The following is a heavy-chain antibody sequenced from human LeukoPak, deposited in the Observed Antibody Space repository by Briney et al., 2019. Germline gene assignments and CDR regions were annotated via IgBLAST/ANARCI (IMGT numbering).Heavy chain of an antibody. Sequence: SENLSLTCTVSGGTITTYYWSWIRQPPGKGLEWIAYINYAGTTNYNPSLKRRVTISLDTSKTQFSLNLSSVTAADTAVYYCARVSVRYGDYYFDHWGQGTLVIVSS. J-gene: IGHJ4*02. CDR2: INYAGTT. D-gene: IGHD4-17*01. V-gene: IGHV4-59*01. CDR3: ARVSVRYGDYYFDH. CDR1: GGTITTYY.